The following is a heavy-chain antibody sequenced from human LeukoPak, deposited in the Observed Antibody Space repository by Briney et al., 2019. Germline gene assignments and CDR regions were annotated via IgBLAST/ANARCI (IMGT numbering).Heavy chain of an antibody. CDR2: ISANNGET. V-gene: IGHV1-18*01. CDR1: GYTFTNYG. Sequence: ASVKVSCKTSGYTFTNYGITWVRQAPGQGLEWVVWISANNGETNYAQKVQGRVTVTTDTSTSTAYMEPRSLRSDDTAVYYCARAPPRVTAAGYDYWGQGTLVTVSS. D-gene: IGHD6-13*01. CDR3: ARAPPRVTAAGYDY. J-gene: IGHJ4*02.